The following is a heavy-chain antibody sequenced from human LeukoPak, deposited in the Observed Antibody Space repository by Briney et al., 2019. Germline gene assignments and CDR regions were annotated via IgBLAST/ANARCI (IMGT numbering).Heavy chain of an antibody. J-gene: IGHJ6*04. V-gene: IGHV3-30*18. CDR1: GFTFGSYG. D-gene: IGHD6-13*01. CDR3: AKDAYSSSWYTGYYGMDV. CDR2: ISYDGSNK. Sequence: PGGSLRLSCAASGFTFGSYGMHWVRQAPGKGLEWVAVISYDGSNKYYADSVKGRFTISRDNSKNTLYLQMNSLRAEDTAVYYCAKDAYSSSWYTGYYGMDVWGKGTTVTVSS.